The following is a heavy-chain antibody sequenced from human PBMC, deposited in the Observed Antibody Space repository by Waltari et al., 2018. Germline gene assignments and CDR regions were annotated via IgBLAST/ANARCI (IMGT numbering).Heavy chain of an antibody. CDR2: MYYTGST. D-gene: IGHD1-26*01. CDR3: ARDPGWERGFDY. CDR1: GGSISTSKYY. V-gene: IGHV4-39*07. J-gene: IGHJ4*02. Sequence: QVQLQESGPGLVKPSETLSLTCTVSGGSISTSKYYWGWIRQTPGKGLEWIGNMYYTGSTNYNPSLKSRVTISVDTSKNQFSLKLSSVTAADTAVYYCARDPGWERGFDYWGQGTLVTVSS.